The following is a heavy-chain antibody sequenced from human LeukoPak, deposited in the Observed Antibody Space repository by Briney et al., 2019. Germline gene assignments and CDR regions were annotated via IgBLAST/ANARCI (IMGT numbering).Heavy chain of an antibody. CDR3: ARFVVVTAGDY. CDR2: LHSNGAFT. D-gene: IGHD2-21*02. J-gene: IGHJ4*01. V-gene: IGHV3-74*01. Sequence: GGALRLSCSASRFTLSNYWMHWVRQAPGKGLVGFDCLHSNGAFTTYADSVKGRFTISRDTAKNTLYLQMNSLRVEDTAVYYCARFVVVTAGDYWGQGTLVTVSS. CDR1: RFTLSNYW.